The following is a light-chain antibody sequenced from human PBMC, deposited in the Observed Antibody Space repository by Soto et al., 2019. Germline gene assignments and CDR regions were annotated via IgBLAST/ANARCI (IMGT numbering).Light chain of an antibody. V-gene: IGLV2-14*01. CDR3: SSYTSASTLLYL. CDR1: SSDVGGYNY. CDR2: GVT. J-gene: IGLJ1*01. Sequence: QSALTQPASVSGSPGQSITISCTGTSSDVGGYNYVSWYQQHSGIAPKLLIYGVTTRPSGVAPRFSGSKSGNTASLTISGLQADDEADYHCSSYTSASTLLYLFGTGTKVTVL.